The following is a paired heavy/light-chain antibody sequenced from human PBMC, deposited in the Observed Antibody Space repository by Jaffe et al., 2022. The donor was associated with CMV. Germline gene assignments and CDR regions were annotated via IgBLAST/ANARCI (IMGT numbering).Heavy chain of an antibody. D-gene: IGHD4-17*01. CDR1: GYTFTSYG. CDR2: ISTYNSNT. CDR3: ARDMTTVTGSYYMDV. V-gene: IGHV1-18*04. Sequence: QVQLVQSGAEVKKPGASVKVSCKASGYTFTSYGISWVRQAPGQGLEWMGSISTYNSNTKYAQELQGRVTMTTDTSTGTAYMELRSLRSDDTAVYFCARDMTTVTGSYYMDVWGKGTTVTVSS. J-gene: IGHJ6*03.
Light chain of an antibody. Sequence: SYVLTQPPSVSVAPGKTARITCGGNNIGSKSVHWYQQKPGQAPVLVIYYDSHRPSGIPERFSGSNSGNTATLTISRVEAGDEADYSCQVWDSSSDRIFGGGTKLTVL. V-gene: IGLV3-21*04. CDR3: QVWDSSSDRI. CDR1: NIGSKS. J-gene: IGLJ2*01. CDR2: YDS.